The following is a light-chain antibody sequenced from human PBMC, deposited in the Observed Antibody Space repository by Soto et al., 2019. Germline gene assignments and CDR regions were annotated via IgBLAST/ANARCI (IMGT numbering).Light chain of an antibody. CDR3: SSYTSGSTLVV. CDR2: DVT. Sequence: QSALTQPPSASGSPGQSVTISCTGSNSDVGDYNHVSWYQQHPGKAPKLMIYDVTNRPSGVSNRFSGSKSANTASLTISGLQAEDEAHYYCSSYTSGSTLVVFGGGTKLTVL. CDR1: NSDVGDYNH. V-gene: IGLV2-14*03. J-gene: IGLJ2*01.